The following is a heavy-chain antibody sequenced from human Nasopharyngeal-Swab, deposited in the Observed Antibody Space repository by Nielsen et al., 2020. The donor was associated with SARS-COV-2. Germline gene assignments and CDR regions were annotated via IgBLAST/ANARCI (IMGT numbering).Heavy chain of an antibody. CDR2: ISSSGSTI. J-gene: IGHJ4*02. CDR3: ARELPGPPFLGPIDY. D-gene: IGHD3-3*01. CDR1: GFTFSSYE. Sequence: GGSLRLSCAASGFTFSSYEMNWARQAPGKGLEWVSYISSSGSTIYYADSVKGRFTISRDNAKNSLYLQMNSLRAEDTAVYYCARELPGPPFLGPIDYWGQGTLVTVSS. V-gene: IGHV3-48*03.